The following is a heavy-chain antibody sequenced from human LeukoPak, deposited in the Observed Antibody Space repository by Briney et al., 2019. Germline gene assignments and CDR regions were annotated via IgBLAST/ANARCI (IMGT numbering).Heavy chain of an antibody. D-gene: IGHD2-21*01. V-gene: IGHV4-34*01. Sequence: ETLSLTCAVYGGSFSGYYWSWIRQPPGKGLEWIGEINHSGSTNYNPSLKSRVTISVDTSKNQFSLKLSSVTAADTAVYYCARHRRIRIFDYWGQGTLVTVSS. J-gene: IGHJ4*02. CDR2: INHSGST. CDR1: GGSFSGYY. CDR3: ARHRRIRIFDY.